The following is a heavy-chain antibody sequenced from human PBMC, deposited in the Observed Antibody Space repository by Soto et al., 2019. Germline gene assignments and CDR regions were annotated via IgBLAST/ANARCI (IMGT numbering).Heavy chain of an antibody. D-gene: IGHD6-13*01. CDR1: GGSINSGNYY. CDR2: IYYSGTT. CDR3: ARHSNWYGNFHY. Sequence: SETLSLTCTVSGGSINSGNYYWGWIRQPPGKGLEWIGSIYYSGTTYYNPSLKSRVTISVDTSKNQFSLKLSSVTAADTAVYYCARHSNWYGNFHYWGQGTLVTVSS. V-gene: IGHV4-39*01. J-gene: IGHJ4*02.